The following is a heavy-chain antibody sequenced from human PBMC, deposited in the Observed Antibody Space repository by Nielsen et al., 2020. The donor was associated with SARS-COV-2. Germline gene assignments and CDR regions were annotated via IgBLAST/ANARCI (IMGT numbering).Heavy chain of an antibody. Sequence: GESLKISCAASGFTFSSYAMSWVRQAPGKGLEWVSAISGSGGSTYYADSVKGRFTISRDNSKNTLYLQMNSLRAEDTAVYYCAKFRGVGFDYWGQGTLVTVSS. CDR1: GFTFSSYA. V-gene: IGHV3-23*01. CDR3: AKFRGVGFDY. CDR2: ISGSGGST. D-gene: IGHD1-26*01. J-gene: IGHJ4*02.